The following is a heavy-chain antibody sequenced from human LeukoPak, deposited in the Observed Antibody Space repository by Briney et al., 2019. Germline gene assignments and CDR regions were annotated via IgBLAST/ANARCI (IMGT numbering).Heavy chain of an antibody. CDR1: GFSLSRNTVG. V-gene: IGHV2-5*01. D-gene: IGHD3-10*01. CDR3: AHRGVVREKYFLH. CDR2: IYRNDNK. Sequence: ESGPTLVKPTQTLTLTCTFSGFSLSRNTVGVGWIRQPPGRALEWLASIYRNDNKRYRPSLRDRVTITKDTSKNQVVLTMTNMDPVDTATYYCAHRGVVREKYFLHWGQGTLVTVS. J-gene: IGHJ1*01.